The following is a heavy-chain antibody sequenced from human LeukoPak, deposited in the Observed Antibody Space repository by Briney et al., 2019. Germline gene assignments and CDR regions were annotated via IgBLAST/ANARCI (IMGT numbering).Heavy chain of an antibody. V-gene: IGHV3-7*01. CDR3: ARTLVPAANGNGY. J-gene: IGHJ4*02. CDR2: IKQDGSEK. CDR1: GFTFSSYW. D-gene: IGHD2-2*01. Sequence: GGSLRLSCAASGFTFSSYWMSWVRQAPGKGLEWVANIKQDGSEKYYVDSVKGRFTISRDNAKNSLYLQMNSLRAEDTAVYYCARTLVPAANGNGYWGQGTLVTVSS.